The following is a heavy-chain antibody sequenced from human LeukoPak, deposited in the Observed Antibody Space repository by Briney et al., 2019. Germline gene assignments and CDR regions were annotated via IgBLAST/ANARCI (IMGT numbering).Heavy chain of an antibody. CDR1: GYTFTGYY. CDR2: INPNSGGT. D-gene: IGHD3-22*01. CDR3: ARGGYYDSSGYYPY. J-gene: IGHJ4*02. Sequence: GASVKVSCKASGYTFTGYYMHWVRQAPGQGLEWMGWINPNSGGTNYAQKFQGRVTMTRDTSISTAYMELRSLRSDDTAVYYCARGGYYDSSGYYPYWGQGTLVTVSS. V-gene: IGHV1-2*02.